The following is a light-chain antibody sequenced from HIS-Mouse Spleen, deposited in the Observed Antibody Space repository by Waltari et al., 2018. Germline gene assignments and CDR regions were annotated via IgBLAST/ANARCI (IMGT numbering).Light chain of an antibody. V-gene: IGLV2-14*03. CDR2: DVS. CDR1: SSDVGGHNY. CDR3: SSYTSSSTLV. Sequence: QSALTQPASVSGSPGQSITISCTGTSSDVGGHNYVSWYQQHPGKAPKLMIYDVSNRPSGVSNRFSGSKSGNTASLTISGLQAEDEADYYCSSYTSSSTLVFGTGTKVTVL. J-gene: IGLJ1*01.